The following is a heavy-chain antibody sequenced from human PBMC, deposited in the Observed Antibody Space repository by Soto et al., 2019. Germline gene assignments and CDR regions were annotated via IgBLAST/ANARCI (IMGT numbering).Heavy chain of an antibody. D-gene: IGHD4-4*01. J-gene: IGHJ4*02. V-gene: IGHV1-18*01. CDR3: ARDYWEYSNLPYYFDY. CDR2: ISAYNGNT. CDR1: GNTFTSYG. Sequence: GASVKVSCKASGNTFTSYGISWVRQAPGQGLEWMGWISAYNGNTNYAQKLQGRVTMTTDTSTSTAYMELRSLRSDDTAVYYCARDYWEYSNLPYYFDYWGQGTLVTVSS.